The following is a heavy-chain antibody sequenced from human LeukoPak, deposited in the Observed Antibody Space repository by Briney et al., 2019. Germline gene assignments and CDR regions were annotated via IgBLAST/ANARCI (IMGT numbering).Heavy chain of an antibody. CDR1: GYPFTTYG. Sequence: ASVKVSCKASGYPFTTYGINWVRQAPGQGLEWMGWINTYNGDTNYAQKLQGRVTMTTDTSTSTAYMELRSLRSDDTAVYYCARRLVGATSPTDYWGQGTLVTVSS. V-gene: IGHV1-18*01. D-gene: IGHD1-26*01. CDR2: INTYNGDT. CDR3: ARRLVGATSPTDY. J-gene: IGHJ4*02.